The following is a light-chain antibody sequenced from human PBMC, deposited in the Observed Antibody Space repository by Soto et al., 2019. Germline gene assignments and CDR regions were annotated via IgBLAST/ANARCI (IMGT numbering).Light chain of an antibody. CDR3: SSYTSSRSRV. CDR1: SSDVGAYPY. CDR2: DVF. J-gene: IGLJ3*02. V-gene: IGLV2-14*03. Sequence: QSALTQPASVSGSPGQSITISCTGTSSDVGAYPYVAWYQHHPCKAPKLMIYDVFNRPSGVSHRFSASKSGNTASLTISGLQADDEADYYCSSYTSSRSRVFGGGTKLTVL.